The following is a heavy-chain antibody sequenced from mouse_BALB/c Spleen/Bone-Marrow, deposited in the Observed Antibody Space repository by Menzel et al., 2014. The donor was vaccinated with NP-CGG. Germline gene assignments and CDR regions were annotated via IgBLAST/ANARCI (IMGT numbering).Heavy chain of an antibody. V-gene: IGHV14-3*02. D-gene: IGHD1-1*01. CDR2: IDPANGNT. CDR1: GFNIKDTY. J-gene: IGHJ3*01. CDR3: AFYYYGSIPFAY. Sequence: VQLQQSGAELVKPGASVKLSCTASGFNIKDTYMHWVKQRPEQGLEWIGRIDPANGNTKYDPKFQGKATITADTSSNTAYLQLSSLTSEDTAVYYCAFYYYGSIPFAYWGQGTLFPFSA.